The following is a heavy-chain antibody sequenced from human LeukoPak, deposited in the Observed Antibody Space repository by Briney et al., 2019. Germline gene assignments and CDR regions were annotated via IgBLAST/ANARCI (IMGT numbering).Heavy chain of an antibody. CDR1: GFTFSSYA. V-gene: IGHV3-23*01. Sequence: GGSLRLSCVASGFTFSSYAMAWVRQAPGKGLEWVSAISGSGVTTHNAGSVKDRFSISRDNSKNTLYLQMNSLRAKDTALYYCAKKVVVGATSPYSDFQDWGQGTLVTVSS. D-gene: IGHD1-26*01. CDR2: ISGSGVTT. J-gene: IGHJ1*01. CDR3: AKKVVVGATSPYSDFQD.